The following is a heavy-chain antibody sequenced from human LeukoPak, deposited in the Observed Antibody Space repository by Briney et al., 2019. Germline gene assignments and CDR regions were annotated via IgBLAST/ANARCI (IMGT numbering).Heavy chain of an antibody. Sequence: SGPTLVNPTQTLTLTCTFSGFSLSTSGVGVGWIRQPPGKALEWLALIYWNDDKRYSPSLKSRLTITKDTSKNQVALTMTNMDPVDTATYYCAHTVEELVYYYYYMDVWGKGTTVTVSS. CDR2: IYWNDDK. CDR1: GFSLSTSGVG. J-gene: IGHJ6*03. CDR3: AHTVEELVYYYYYMDV. D-gene: IGHD6-6*01. V-gene: IGHV2-5*01.